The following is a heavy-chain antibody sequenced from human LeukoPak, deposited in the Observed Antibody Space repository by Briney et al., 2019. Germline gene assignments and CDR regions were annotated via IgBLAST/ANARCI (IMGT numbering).Heavy chain of an antibody. Sequence: ASVKVSRKASGGTFSSYAISWVRQAPGQGLEWMGRIIPILGIANYAQKFQGRVTITADKSTSTAYMELSSLRSEDTAVYYCARDVIFDYYDSSGYPHHFDYWGQGTLVSVSS. CDR3: ARDVIFDYYDSSGYPHHFDY. CDR2: IIPILGIA. CDR1: GGTFSSYA. V-gene: IGHV1-69*04. J-gene: IGHJ4*02. D-gene: IGHD3-22*01.